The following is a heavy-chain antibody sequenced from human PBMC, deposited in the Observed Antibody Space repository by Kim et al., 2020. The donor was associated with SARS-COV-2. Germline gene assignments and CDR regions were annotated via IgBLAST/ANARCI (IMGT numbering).Heavy chain of an antibody. D-gene: IGHD1-26*01. CDR2: INPYGSIT. Sequence: GGSLRLSCAASGFTFSSEWMHWVRQGPGMGLVWVSRINPYGSITNYADSVKGRFTISRDNAKNTLYLQMNSLRAEDTALYYCARGILRTMGAFDIWGQGAMVTVSS. CDR3: ARGILRTMGAFDI. V-gene: IGHV3-74*01. J-gene: IGHJ3*02. CDR1: GFTFSSEW.